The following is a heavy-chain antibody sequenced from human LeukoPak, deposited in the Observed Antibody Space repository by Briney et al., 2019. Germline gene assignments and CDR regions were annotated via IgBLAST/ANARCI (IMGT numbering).Heavy chain of an antibody. CDR1: GFTFSSYE. Sequence: GGSLRLSCAASGFTFSSYEMNWVRQGPGKGLEWVSYISSSGSTKYYADSVKGRFTISRDNAKNSLYLQMNSLRAEDTAVYYCARGPSDDSSGYYYVSAFDIWGQGTMVTVSS. CDR2: ISSSGSTK. CDR3: ARGPSDDSSGYYYVSAFDI. D-gene: IGHD3-22*01. V-gene: IGHV3-48*03. J-gene: IGHJ3*02.